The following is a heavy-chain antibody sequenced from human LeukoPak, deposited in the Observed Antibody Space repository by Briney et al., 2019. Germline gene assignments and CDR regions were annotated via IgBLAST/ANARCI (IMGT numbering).Heavy chain of an antibody. CDR2: ISAYNGNT. CDR1: GYTFTSYG. CDR3: AREGVSTILTGFWFDP. V-gene: IGHV1-18*01. Sequence: GASVKVSCKASGYTFTSYGISWVRQAPGQGLEWMGWISAYNGNTNYAQKLQGRVTMTTDTSTSTAYMELRSLRSDDTAVYYCAREGVSTILTGFWFDPWGQGTLVTVSS. J-gene: IGHJ5*02. D-gene: IGHD3-9*01.